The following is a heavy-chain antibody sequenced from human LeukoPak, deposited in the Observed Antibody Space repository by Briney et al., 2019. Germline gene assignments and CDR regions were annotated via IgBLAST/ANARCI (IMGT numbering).Heavy chain of an antibody. D-gene: IGHD3-10*01. CDR1: GFTFRSYA. V-gene: IGHV3-23*01. CDR2: ISGSGGST. CDR3: AKDRGTMVRGVLTMKYYFDY. Sequence: GGSLRLSCAASGFTFRSYAMSWVRQAPGKGVEWVSDISGSGGSTYYADSVKGRFTISRDNSKNTLYLQMNSLRAEDTAVYYCAKDRGTMVRGVLTMKYYFDYCGQGTLVTVSS. J-gene: IGHJ4*02.